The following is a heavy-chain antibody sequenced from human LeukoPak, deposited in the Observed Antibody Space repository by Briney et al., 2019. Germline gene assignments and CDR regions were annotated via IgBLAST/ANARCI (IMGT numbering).Heavy chain of an antibody. J-gene: IGHJ4*02. V-gene: IGHV3-21*01. D-gene: IGHD1-26*01. CDR2: ISTSSSYI. CDR3: ARDDGSYSRSPGFDY. CDR1: GFTFSSYS. Sequence: GGSLRLSCAGSGFTFSSYSMNWVRQAPGKRLEWVSSISTSSSYIYYADSVKGRFTIFRDNARNSLFLQMNSLRAEDTAVYYCARDDGSYSRSPGFDYWGQGTLVTVSS.